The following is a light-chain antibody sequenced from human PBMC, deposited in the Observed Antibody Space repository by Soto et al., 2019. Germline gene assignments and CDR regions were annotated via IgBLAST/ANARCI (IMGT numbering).Light chain of an antibody. CDR3: QQYGSSPT. CDR2: GAS. Sequence: EVVLTQSPVTLSLSPGERATLSCRASQSFRGLLAWYQQKPGQAPRLRIYGASSRATGIPDRFSGSGSGTDFTLTISRLEPEDFAVYYCQQYGSSPTFGQGTRLEIK. CDR1: QSFRGL. V-gene: IGKV3-20*01. J-gene: IGKJ5*01.